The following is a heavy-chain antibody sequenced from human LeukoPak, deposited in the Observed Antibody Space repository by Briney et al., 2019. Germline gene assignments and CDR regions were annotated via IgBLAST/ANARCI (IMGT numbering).Heavy chain of an antibody. V-gene: IGHV1-18*01. Sequence: ASVNVSCKASGYTFTIYGIRLVRQSPGQGREWMGGSSAHNANTNYAQKLQGRVTMTTETSKSTAYMELRSMRSDDTAVYYCARGEYSYGESGFWGQGTLVTV. D-gene: IGHD5-18*01. CDR2: SSAHNANT. CDR1: GYTFTIYG. CDR3: ARGEYSYGESGF. J-gene: IGHJ4*02.